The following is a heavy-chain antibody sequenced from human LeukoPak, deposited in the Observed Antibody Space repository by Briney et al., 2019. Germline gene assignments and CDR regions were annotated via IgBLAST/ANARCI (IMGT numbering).Heavy chain of an antibody. J-gene: IGHJ4*02. Sequence: SETLSLTCAVSGGSISSGGYSWSWIRQPPGKGLEWIGYIYHSGSTYYNPSLKSRVTISVDRSKNQFSLKLSSVTAADTAVYYCARGGLRYFDWLDCGQGTLVTVFS. V-gene: IGHV4-30-2*01. CDR1: GGSISSGGYS. D-gene: IGHD3-9*01. CDR2: IYHSGST. CDR3: ARGGLRYFDWLD.